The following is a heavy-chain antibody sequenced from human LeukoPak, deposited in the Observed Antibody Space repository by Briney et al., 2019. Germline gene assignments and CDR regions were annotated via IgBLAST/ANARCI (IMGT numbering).Heavy chain of an antibody. CDR3: ARGTSSYFDY. CDR2: INHSVST. Sequence: SETLSLTCTVSGGSITSYFWSWIRQPPGKGLEWIGEINHSVSTNYNPSLKSRVTISVDTSKNQFSLKLSSVTAADTAVYYCARGTSSYFDYWGQGTLVTVSS. D-gene: IGHD2-2*01. V-gene: IGHV4-34*01. CDR1: GGSITSYF. J-gene: IGHJ4*02.